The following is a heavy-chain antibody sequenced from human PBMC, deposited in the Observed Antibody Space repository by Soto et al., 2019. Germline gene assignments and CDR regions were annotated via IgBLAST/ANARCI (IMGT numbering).Heavy chain of an antibody. CDR2: IYYSGST. D-gene: IGHD3-10*01. J-gene: IGHJ6*02. V-gene: IGHV4-31*03. Sequence: QVQLQESGPGLVKPSQTLSLTCTVSGGSISSGGYYWSWIRQHPGKGLEWIGYIYYSGSTYYNPSLKSRVTISVDPSKNQFSLKLSSVTAADTAVYYCARDSPSRGSGSYSPYYGMDVWGQGTTVTVSS. CDR1: GGSISSGGYY. CDR3: ARDSPSRGSGSYSPYYGMDV.